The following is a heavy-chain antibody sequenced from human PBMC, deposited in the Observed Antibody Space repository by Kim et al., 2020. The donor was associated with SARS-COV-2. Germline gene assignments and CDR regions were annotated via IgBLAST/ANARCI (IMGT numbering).Heavy chain of an antibody. J-gene: IGHJ6*02. CDR2: INGSGGST. V-gene: IGHV3-23*01. D-gene: IGHD1-20*01. Sequence: GGSLRLSCAASGFTFSSYAMSWVRQAPGKGLEWVSAINGSGGSTYYADSVKGRFTISRDNSKNTLYLQMNSLRAEDTAVYYCAKRRITGTYYYYYGMDVWGQGTTVTVSS. CDR3: AKRRITGTYYYYYGMDV. CDR1: GFTFSSYA.